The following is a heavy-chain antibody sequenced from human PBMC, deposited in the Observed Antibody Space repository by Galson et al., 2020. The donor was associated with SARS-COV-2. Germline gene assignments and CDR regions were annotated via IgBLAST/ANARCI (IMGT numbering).Heavy chain of an antibody. Sequence: GESLKISCAASGFTFSSYWMHWVRQAPGKGLVWVSRINSDGSSTSDADSVKGRFTISRANAKNTLYLQMNSLRAEDTAVYYCAREHYVSYGMDVWGQGTTVTVSS. CDR1: GFTFSSYW. CDR3: AREHYVSYGMDV. V-gene: IGHV3-74*01. D-gene: IGHD3-10*02. CDR2: INSDGSST. J-gene: IGHJ6*02.